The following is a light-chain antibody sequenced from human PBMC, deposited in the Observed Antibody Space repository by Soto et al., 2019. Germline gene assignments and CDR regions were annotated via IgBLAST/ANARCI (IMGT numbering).Light chain of an antibody. V-gene: IGKV1-27*01. J-gene: IGKJ1*01. CDR2: AAS. CDR3: PEYDSAPWT. Sequence: DIQMTQSPSSLSASVRDRVTITCRASQGISNYLAWYQQKPGKVPKLLIYAASTLQSGVPSRFSGSGSGTDSTLNISGLQPEDVATSYRPEYDSAPWTFGQGTTVEIK. CDR1: QGISNY.